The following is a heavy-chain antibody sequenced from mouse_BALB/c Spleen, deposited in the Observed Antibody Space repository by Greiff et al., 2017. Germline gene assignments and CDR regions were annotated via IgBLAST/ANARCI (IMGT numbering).Heavy chain of an antibody. CDR3: ATSGGDGYYYAMDY. J-gene: IGHJ4*01. D-gene: IGHD2-3*01. V-gene: IGHV2-2*02. CDR1: GFSLTSYG. CDR2: IWSGGST. Sequence: VKLQESGPGLVQPSQSLSITCTVSGFSLTSYGVHWVRQSPGKGLEWLGVIWSGGSTDYNAAFISRLSISKDNSKSQVFFKMNSLQANDTAIYYCATSGGDGYYYAMDYWGQGTSVTVSS.